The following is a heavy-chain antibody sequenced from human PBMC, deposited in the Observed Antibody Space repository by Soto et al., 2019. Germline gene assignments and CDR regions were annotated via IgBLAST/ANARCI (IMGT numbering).Heavy chain of an antibody. CDR2: ISGSGGST. CDR1: GFTFSSYA. V-gene: IGHV3-23*01. CDR3: AKLKYGGRSPPRRSFDY. J-gene: IGHJ4*02. D-gene: IGHD2-2*01. Sequence: GGSLRLSCAASGFTFSSYAMSWVRQAPGKGLEWVSAISGSGGSTYYADSVKGRFTISRDNSKNTLYLQMNSLRAEDTAVYYCAKLKYGGRSPPRRSFDYWGQGTLVTVSS.